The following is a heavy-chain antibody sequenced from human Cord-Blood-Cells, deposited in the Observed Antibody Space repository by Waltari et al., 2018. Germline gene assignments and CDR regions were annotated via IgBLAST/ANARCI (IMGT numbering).Heavy chain of an antibody. D-gene: IGHD6-19*01. CDR1: GFTFSSYW. V-gene: IGHV3-74*01. J-gene: IGHJ3*02. CDR2: INSDGRST. CDR3: AREGVIAVAYDAFDI. Sequence: EVQLVESGGGLVQPGGSLRLSCAASGFTFSSYWMHWVRQAPGKGLVWVSRINSDGRSTSYADSVKGRFTIARDNAKNTLYLQMNSLRAEDTAVYYCAREGVIAVAYDAFDIWGQGTMVTVSS.